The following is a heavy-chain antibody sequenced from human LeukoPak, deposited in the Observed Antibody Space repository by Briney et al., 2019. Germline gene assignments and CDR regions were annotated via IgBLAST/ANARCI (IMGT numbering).Heavy chain of an antibody. J-gene: IGHJ3*02. CDR2: ISPYNGNT. D-gene: IGHD2-15*01. V-gene: IGHV1-18*01. CDR3: ARDPCTGGSCHDAFDM. CDR1: GYTFVRYG. Sequence: ASVKVSCKASGYTFVRYGISWVRQAPGQGLEWMGWISPYNGNTNYAQGLQGRVTMTTDTSTSTAYMELRSLRSDDTAVYYCARDPCTGGSCHDAFDMGGQGTMVTVSS.